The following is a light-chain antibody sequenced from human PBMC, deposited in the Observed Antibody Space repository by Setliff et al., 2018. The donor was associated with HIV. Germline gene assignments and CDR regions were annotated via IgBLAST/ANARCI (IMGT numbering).Light chain of an antibody. Sequence: QSALTQPPSVSGAPGQKVTISCTGSSSNIGAGYDVQWYQQLPGTAPKLLIYDNNNRPSGVADRFSGAKSGTSASLAITGLQAEDEADYYCQSYDNRLTGLIFGGGTKVTVL. V-gene: IGLV1-40*01. CDR3: QSYDNRLTGLI. J-gene: IGLJ2*01. CDR1: SSNIGAGYD. CDR2: DNN.